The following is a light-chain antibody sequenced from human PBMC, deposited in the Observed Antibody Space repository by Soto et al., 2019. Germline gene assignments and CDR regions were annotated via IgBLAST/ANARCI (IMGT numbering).Light chain of an antibody. J-gene: IGKJ2*01. CDR1: QSIVGW. V-gene: IGKV1-5*01. CDR2: DAS. Sequence: DIQMTQSPSTLSASVGDRVTITCRASQSIVGWLAWYQQKPGKAPKLLIYDASNLESGVPSRFSGSGSGTEFTLTISSLQPDDSATYYCQQYNSYSYTFGQGTKLEI. CDR3: QQYNSYSYT.